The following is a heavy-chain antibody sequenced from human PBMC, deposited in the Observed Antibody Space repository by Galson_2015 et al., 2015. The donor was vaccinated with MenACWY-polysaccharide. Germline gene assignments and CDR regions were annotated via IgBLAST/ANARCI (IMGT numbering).Heavy chain of an antibody. V-gene: IGHV3-7*03. CDR3: TRGVVVAATGYFDY. J-gene: IGHJ4*02. Sequence: SLRLSCAASGFTFSSYWMSWVRQAPGKGLEWVANIKQDGSGKYYVDSVKGRFTISRDNAKNSLYLQMNSLKTEDTAVYYCTRGVVVAATGYFDYWGQGTLVTVSS. CDR1: GFTFSSYW. CDR2: IKQDGSGK. D-gene: IGHD2-15*01.